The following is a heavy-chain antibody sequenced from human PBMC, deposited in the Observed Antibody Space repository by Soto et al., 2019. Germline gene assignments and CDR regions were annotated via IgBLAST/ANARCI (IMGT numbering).Heavy chain of an antibody. J-gene: IGHJ6*02. CDR3: ARGRNAYYYYYGMDV. CDR2: INHSGST. V-gene: IGHV4-34*01. Sequence: AETLSLTCAVYGGSFSGYYWSWIRQPPGKGLEWIGEINHSGSTNHNPSLKSRVTISVDTSKNQFSLKLSSVTAADTAVYYCARGRNAYYYYYGMDVWGQGTTVTVSS. CDR1: GGSFSGYY.